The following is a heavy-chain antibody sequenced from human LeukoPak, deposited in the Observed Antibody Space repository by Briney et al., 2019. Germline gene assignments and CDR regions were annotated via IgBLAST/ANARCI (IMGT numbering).Heavy chain of an antibody. Sequence: SETLSLTCTVSGGSIRGYYWSWIRQPAGKGLEWIGRIYPSGSTNYNPSLKSRVTMSVDTSKNQFSLKLDSVTAADTAVYYCASPAAVADPFDYWGQGTLVTVSS. CDR1: GGSIRGYY. CDR2: IYPSGST. J-gene: IGHJ4*02. V-gene: IGHV4-4*07. CDR3: ASPAAVADPFDY. D-gene: IGHD6-25*01.